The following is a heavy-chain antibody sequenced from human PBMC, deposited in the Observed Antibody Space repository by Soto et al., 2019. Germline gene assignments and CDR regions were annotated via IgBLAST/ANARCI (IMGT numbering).Heavy chain of an antibody. CDR1: GGSISSNSYY. CDR3: ARHAAYDSVWENYEENDY. Sequence: QLQLQESGPGLVKPSETLSLACTVSGGSISSNSYYWDWIRQPPGKGLEWIGSIYYSGTTYYNPSLKSRVTISVYTSKNQFSLNLSSVTAADTAVYYCARHAAYDSVWENYEENDYWGQGTLVTVSS. V-gene: IGHV4-39*01. J-gene: IGHJ4*02. D-gene: IGHD3-16*01. CDR2: IYYSGTT.